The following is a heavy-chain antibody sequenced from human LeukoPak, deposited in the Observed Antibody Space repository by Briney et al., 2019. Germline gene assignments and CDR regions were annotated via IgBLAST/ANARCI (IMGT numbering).Heavy chain of an antibody. CDR2: IYHSGST. CDR3: AIITTANEYFQH. V-gene: IGHV4-30-2*01. J-gene: IGHJ1*01. CDR1: GGSISSGGYS. D-gene: IGHD3-22*01. Sequence: SETLSLTCAVSGGSISSGGYSWSWIRQPPGKGLEWIGYIYHSGSTYYNPSLKSRVTISVDRSKNQFSLKLSSVTAADTAVYYCAIITTANEYFQHWGQGTLVTVSS.